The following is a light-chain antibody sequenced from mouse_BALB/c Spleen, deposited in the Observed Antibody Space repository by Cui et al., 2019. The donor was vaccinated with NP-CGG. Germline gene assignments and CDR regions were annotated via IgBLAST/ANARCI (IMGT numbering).Light chain of an antibody. CDR2: GTS. Sequence: QAVVTQESALTTSPGGTAILTCRSTTGGVTTSNYANLFQKKPDHLFTGLIGGTSNRAPCIPVRFSGSLIGDKAALIITGSQPEDYAMYCCALGYSTHWVFGGGT. J-gene: IGLJ1*01. CDR3: ALGYSTHWV. CDR1: TGGVTTSNY. V-gene: IGLV2*02.